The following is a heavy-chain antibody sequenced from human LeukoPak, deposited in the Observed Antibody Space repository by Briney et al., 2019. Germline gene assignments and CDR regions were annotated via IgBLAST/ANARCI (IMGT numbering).Heavy chain of an antibody. D-gene: IGHD3-22*01. CDR3: AKDQVWIVVGSFDY. J-gene: IGHJ4*02. Sequence: GSLRLSCAASGFTFSSYAMSWVRQAPGKGLEWVSGISGSGGSTYYADSVRGRFTISRDNSKNTLYLQMTSLRAEDTAIYYCAKDQVWIVVGSFDYWGQGTLVTVSS. V-gene: IGHV3-23*01. CDR1: GFTFSSYA. CDR2: ISGSGGST.